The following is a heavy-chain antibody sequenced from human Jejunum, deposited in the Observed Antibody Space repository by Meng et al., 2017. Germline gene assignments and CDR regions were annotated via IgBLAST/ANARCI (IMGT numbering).Heavy chain of an antibody. J-gene: IGHJ6*02. D-gene: IGHD3-10*01. V-gene: IGHV1-69*05. CDR3: ARGPYGPGSYNKGYFDYYGMDV. Sequence: SVKVSCKASGGVFRSYAISWVRQAPGQGLEWMGGIIPMAGTANYAQKFQGRVTITTDESTSKAYMEMSSLRSEDTAVYYCARGPYGPGSYNKGYFDYYGMDVWGQGTTVTVSS. CDR2: IIPMAGTA. CDR1: GGVFRSYA.